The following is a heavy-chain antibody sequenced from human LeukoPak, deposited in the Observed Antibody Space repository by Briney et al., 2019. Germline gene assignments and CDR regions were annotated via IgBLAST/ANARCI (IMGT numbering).Heavy chain of an antibody. CDR3: ASGSVAAAGTSH. CDR2: ISYDGSNK. D-gene: IGHD6-13*01. J-gene: IGHJ4*02. V-gene: IGHV3-30-3*01. Sequence: KPGRSLRLSCAASGFTFSSYAMHWVRQAPGKGLEWVAVISYDGSNKYYADSVKGRFTISRDNSKNTLYLQMNSLRAEDTAVYYCASGSVAAAGTSHWGQGTLVTVSS. CDR1: GFTFSSYA.